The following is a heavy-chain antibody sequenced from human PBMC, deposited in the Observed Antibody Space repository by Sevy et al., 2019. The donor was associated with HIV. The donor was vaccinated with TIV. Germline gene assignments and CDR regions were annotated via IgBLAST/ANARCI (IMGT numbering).Heavy chain of an antibody. V-gene: IGHV3-11*01. CDR2: ISSRGSTI. Sequence: GGFLRLSCAASGFTFSDYYMSWIRQAPGKGLEWFSYISSRGSTIYYADSVKGRFTISRDNAKNSLYLQMNSLVAEDTAVYYCARDGRYCSSTSCYNTIFYYYYGMDVWGQGTTVTVSS. J-gene: IGHJ6*02. D-gene: IGHD2-2*02. CDR1: GFTFSDYY. CDR3: ARDGRYCSSTSCYNTIFYYYYGMDV.